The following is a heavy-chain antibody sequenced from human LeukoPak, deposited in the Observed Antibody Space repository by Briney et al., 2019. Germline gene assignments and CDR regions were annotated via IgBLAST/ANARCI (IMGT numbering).Heavy chain of an antibody. J-gene: IGHJ3*02. V-gene: IGHV1-69*04. CDR3: ARKYYYDSSGYSPHAFDI. CDR2: IIPIFGIA. D-gene: IGHD3-22*01. Sequence: SVKVSCKASGGTFSSYAISWVRQAPGQGLEWMGRIIPIFGIANYAQKSQGRVTITADKSTSTAYMELSSLRSEDTAVYYCARKYYYDSSGYSPHAFDIWGQGTMVTVSS. CDR1: GGTFSSYA.